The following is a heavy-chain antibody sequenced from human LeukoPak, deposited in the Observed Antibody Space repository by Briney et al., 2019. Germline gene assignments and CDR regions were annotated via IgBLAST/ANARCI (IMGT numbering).Heavy chain of an antibody. Sequence: GVSLRLSCAASGFTFGSYGMHWVRQAPGKGLEWVAVISSDGTNKYYADSVKGRFTISRDNSMNTLYLQMNSLRTEDTAVYYCAKPPYLGDYYFDYWGQGTLVTVSS. J-gene: IGHJ4*02. CDR3: AKPPYLGDYYFDY. CDR2: ISSDGTNK. CDR1: GFTFGSYG. V-gene: IGHV3-30*18. D-gene: IGHD1-26*01.